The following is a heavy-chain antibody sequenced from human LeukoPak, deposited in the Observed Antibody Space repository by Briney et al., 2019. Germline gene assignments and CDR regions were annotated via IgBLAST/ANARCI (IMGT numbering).Heavy chain of an antibody. D-gene: IGHD3-3*01. J-gene: IGHJ4*02. Sequence: PGGSLRLSCAASGFTFSSYAMHWVRQAPGKGLEWVAVISYDGSNKYYADTVKGRFTISRDNSKNTLYLQMNSLRAEDTAVYYCAILGFWSGYSFDYWGQGTLVTVSS. CDR1: GFTFSSYA. CDR3: AILGFWSGYSFDY. CDR2: ISYDGSNK. V-gene: IGHV3-30-3*01.